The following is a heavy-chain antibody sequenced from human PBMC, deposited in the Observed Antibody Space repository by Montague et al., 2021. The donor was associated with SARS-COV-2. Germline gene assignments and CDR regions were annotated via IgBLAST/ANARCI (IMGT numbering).Heavy chain of an antibody. CDR3: ARGQVAIFGVLIMLPAAGAVDD. CDR1: GGSFNGYY. Sequence: SETLSLTCAVYGGSFNGYYWTWIRQPPGKGLEWVGEINGRGSTNYNPSLESRLTMSVDTSKNQFSLRLKSVSAADTAVYYCARGQVAIFGVLIMLPAAGAVDDWGQGTTVTVSS. D-gene: IGHD3-3*02. J-gene: IGHJ3*01. V-gene: IGHV4-34*01. CDR2: INGRGST.